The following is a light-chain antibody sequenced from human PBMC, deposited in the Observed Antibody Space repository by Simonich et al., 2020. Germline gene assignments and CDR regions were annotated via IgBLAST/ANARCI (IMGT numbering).Light chain of an antibody. CDR3: CSYAGSSTVV. J-gene: IGLJ2*01. CDR2: AGS. CDR1: GSDFGSYNL. Sequence: HSALTQPASVSGSPGHSITISSPGTGSDFGSYNLVSWYQQHPGKAPKLMIFAGSKRPSGVSNRFSGSKSGNTASLTISGLQAEDEADYYCCSYAGSSTVVFGGGTKLTVL. V-gene: IGLV2-23*01.